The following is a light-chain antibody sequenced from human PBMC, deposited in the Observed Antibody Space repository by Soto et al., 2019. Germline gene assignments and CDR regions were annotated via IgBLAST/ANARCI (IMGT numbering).Light chain of an antibody. J-gene: IGKJ2*03. CDR3: QQFDDVPYS. CDR2: DAS. CDR1: QDITNF. V-gene: IGKV1-33*01. Sequence: DIQMTQSPSSLSASVGDRVTITCQASQDITNFSNWYQQKPGKAPKLLIYDASSLQTGVPSRFSGSGSGTDFSFTISSLQPEDIATYYCQQFDDVPYSFGQGTKVAIK.